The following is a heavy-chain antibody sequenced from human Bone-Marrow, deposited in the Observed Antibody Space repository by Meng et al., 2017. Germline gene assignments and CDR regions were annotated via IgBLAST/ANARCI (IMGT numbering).Heavy chain of an antibody. Sequence: VQLQEAGPGLVKPSQPPSPTCPVLGGSISSGGYYWSWIRQHPGKGLEWIGYIYYSGSTYYNPSLKSLVTISVDTSKNQFSLKLSSVTAADTAVYYCARGRRGYCSGGSCYHSNWFDPWGQGTLVTVSS. CDR1: GGSISSGGYY. D-gene: IGHD2-15*01. CDR3: ARGRRGYCSGGSCYHSNWFDP. V-gene: IGHV4-31*01. J-gene: IGHJ5*02. CDR2: IYYSGST.